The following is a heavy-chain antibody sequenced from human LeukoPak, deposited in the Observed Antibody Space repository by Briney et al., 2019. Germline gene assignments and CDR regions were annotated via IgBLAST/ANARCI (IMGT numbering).Heavy chain of an antibody. D-gene: IGHD5-12*01. V-gene: IGHV3-7*01. J-gene: IGHJ6*03. CDR1: AFSFSSYW. CDR3: ARGGAHHLQYYMEV. CDR2: IKQDGREK. Sequence: GGSLRLSCAASAFSFSSYWMSWVRQAPGKGLEWVANIKQDGREKYYVDSVKGRFTISRDNAQTSLYLQMNSLRAEDTAVYYCARGGAHHLQYYMEVWGKGTTVTVSS.